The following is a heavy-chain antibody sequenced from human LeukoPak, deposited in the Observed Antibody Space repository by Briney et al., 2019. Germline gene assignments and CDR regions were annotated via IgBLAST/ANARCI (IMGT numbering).Heavy chain of an antibody. Sequence: GGTLRLSCAASGFTFSSYGMSWVRQAPGKGLEWVSAISGSGGSTYYADSVKGRFTISRDNSKNTLYLQMNSLRAEDTAVYYCAKADFDWLLVFDYWGQGTLVTVSS. V-gene: IGHV3-23*01. J-gene: IGHJ4*02. CDR1: GFTFSSYG. CDR2: ISGSGGST. D-gene: IGHD3-9*01. CDR3: AKADFDWLLVFDY.